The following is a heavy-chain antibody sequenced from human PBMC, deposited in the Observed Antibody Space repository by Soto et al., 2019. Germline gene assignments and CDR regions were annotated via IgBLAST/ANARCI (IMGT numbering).Heavy chain of an antibody. J-gene: IGHJ4*02. CDR2: VNPGDGST. V-gene: IGHV1-46*01. Sequence: QVQLVQSGAEVKKPGASVKVSCKASGYTLTAYYIHWVRQAPGQGREWMGIVNPGDGSTRYAQMFQDRVTMRRDTSTSTIYMELSSLRSEDTAVYYCARSYVQNRPSDYWGQGTLVTVSS. CDR1: GYTLTAYY. CDR3: ARSYVQNRPSDY. D-gene: IGHD3-10*02.